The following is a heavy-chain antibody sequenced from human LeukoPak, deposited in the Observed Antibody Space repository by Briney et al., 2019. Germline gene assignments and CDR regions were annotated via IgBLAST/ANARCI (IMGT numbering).Heavy chain of an antibody. D-gene: IGHD1-26*01. Sequence: GGSLRLFCAASGFTFRNAWMSWVRQAPGKGLVWVSRINSDGSTTTYADSVKGRFTISRDNAENTLYLQMNSLRAEDAAVYYCVRYTASYSTRGYFDYWGQGTLLTVSS. V-gene: IGHV3-74*01. CDR1: GFTFRNAW. CDR3: VRYTASYSTRGYFDY. J-gene: IGHJ4*02. CDR2: INSDGSTT.